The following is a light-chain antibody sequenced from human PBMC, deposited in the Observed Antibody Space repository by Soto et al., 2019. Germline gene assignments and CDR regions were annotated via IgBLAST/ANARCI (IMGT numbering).Light chain of an antibody. CDR1: QSVSSY. CDR2: DAS. J-gene: IGKJ4*02. Sequence: DIVLTQSPATLSLSPGERATLSCRASQSVSSYLAWYQQKPGQAPRLLIYDASNRATGIPARFSGSGSGTDFPITISSLEPEDFAVYYCQQRSTPLTFGGGTKVEIK. CDR3: QQRSTPLT. V-gene: IGKV3-11*01.